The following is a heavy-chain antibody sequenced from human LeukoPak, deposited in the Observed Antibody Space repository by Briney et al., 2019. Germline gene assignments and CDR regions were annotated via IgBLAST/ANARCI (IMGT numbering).Heavy chain of an antibody. J-gene: IGHJ5*02. Sequence: SETLSLTCAVPGYSISSGYYWGGIRQSPGQGLEYIGSVHHSADTYYNPSLKSRVTMSIDTSKNQFSLKLNSVTAADTAVYYCARYGHWFDPWGQGTLVTVSS. CDR3: ARYGHWFDP. D-gene: IGHD3-10*01. V-gene: IGHV4-38-2*01. CDR2: VHHSADT. CDR1: GYSISSGYY.